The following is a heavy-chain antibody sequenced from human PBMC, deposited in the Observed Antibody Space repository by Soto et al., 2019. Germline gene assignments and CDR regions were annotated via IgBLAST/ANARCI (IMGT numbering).Heavy chain of an antibody. CDR1: GGTFSSYA. V-gene: IGHV1-69*13. D-gene: IGHD3-9*01. J-gene: IGHJ5*02. Sequence: SVKVSCKASGGTFSSYAISWVRQAPGQGLEWMGGIIPIFGTANYAQKFQGRVTITADESTSTAYMELSSLRSEDTAVYYCARARARYYDILTGSNWFDPWGQGTLVTVSS. CDR3: ARARARYYDILTGSNWFDP. CDR2: IIPIFGTA.